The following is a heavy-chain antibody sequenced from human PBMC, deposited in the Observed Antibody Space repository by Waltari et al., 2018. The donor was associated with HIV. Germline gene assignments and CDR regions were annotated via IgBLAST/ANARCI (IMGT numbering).Heavy chain of an antibody. V-gene: IGHV3-48*04. CDR1: GFTFSSYS. CDR3: ARGGYYDSSGYYSPQYYFDY. D-gene: IGHD3-22*01. CDR2: ISSSSSTI. J-gene: IGHJ4*02. Sequence: EVQLVESGGGLVQPGGSLRLSCAASGFTFSSYSMNWVRQAPGKGLEWVSYISSSSSTIYYADSVKGRFTISRDNAKNSLYLQMNSLRAEDTAVYYCARGGYYDSSGYYSPQYYFDYWGQGTLVTVS.